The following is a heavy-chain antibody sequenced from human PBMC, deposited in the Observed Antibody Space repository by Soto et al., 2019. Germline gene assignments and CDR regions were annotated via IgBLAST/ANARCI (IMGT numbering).Heavy chain of an antibody. J-gene: IGHJ4*02. Sequence: QITLKESGPTLVKPTQTLTLTCTFSGFSFTTTGGGVGWIRQPPGKALEWRALIYWDDGKRYSPSLKSRLTITRDTSKNQVVLTMTTMDPVDTAAYYCAHRQALGLGVAGTFDSWGQGILVTVSS. V-gene: IGHV2-5*02. CDR3: AHRQALGLGVAGTFDS. CDR1: GFSFTTTGGG. CDR2: IYWDDGK. D-gene: IGHD6-19*01.